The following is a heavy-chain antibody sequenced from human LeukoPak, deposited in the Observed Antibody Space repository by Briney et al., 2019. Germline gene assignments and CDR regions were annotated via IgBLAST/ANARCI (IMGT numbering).Heavy chain of an antibody. J-gene: IGHJ5*02. CDR2: IYYSGST. D-gene: IGHD5-12*01. Sequence: SQTLSLTCTVSGGSITSGDYYWSWIRQPPGKGLEWLGYIYYSGSTYFNPSLKSRVTISVDTSKNQFSLKLSSVTAADTAMYYCARDAGNSGYGCDLWGQGTLVTVSS. CDR3: ARDAGNSGYGCDL. CDR1: GGSITSGDYY. V-gene: IGHV4-30-4*01.